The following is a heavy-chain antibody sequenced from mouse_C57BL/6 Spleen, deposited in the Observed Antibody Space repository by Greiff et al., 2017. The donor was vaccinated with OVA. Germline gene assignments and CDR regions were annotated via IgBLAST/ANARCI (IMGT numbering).Heavy chain of an antibody. CDR3: ARWGSSGPAWFAY. J-gene: IGHJ3*01. V-gene: IGHV1-9*01. CDR1: GYTFTGYW. CDR2: ILPGSGST. Sequence: QVHVKQPGAELMKPGASVKLSCKATGYTFTGYWIEWVKQRPGHGLEWIGEILPGSGSTNYNEKFKGKATFTADTSSNTAYMQLSSLTAEDSAIYYCARWGSSGPAWFAYWGQGTLVTVSA. D-gene: IGHD3-2*02.